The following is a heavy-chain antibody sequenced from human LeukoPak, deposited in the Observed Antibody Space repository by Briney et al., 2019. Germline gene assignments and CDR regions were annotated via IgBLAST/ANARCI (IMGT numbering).Heavy chain of an antibody. Sequence: GGSLRLSCEASGFIFSDFYMLWFRQSPGTGLVSVSRITSDGSGTTYADSVKGRFTISRDNAKNTLYLQMDSLRAEDTAVYYCVRDSTFGVDYRGQGTLVTVSS. V-gene: IGHV3-74*01. J-gene: IGHJ4*02. D-gene: IGHD3-10*01. CDR3: VRDSTFGVDY. CDR2: ITSDGSGT. CDR1: GFIFSDFY.